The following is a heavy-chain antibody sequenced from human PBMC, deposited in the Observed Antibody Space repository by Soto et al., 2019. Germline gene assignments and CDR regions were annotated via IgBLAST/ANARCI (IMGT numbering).Heavy chain of an antibody. V-gene: IGHV1-69*13. CDR1: GGLFSSYP. J-gene: IGHJ4*02. D-gene: IGHD3-22*01. Sequence: ASVKVSCKASGGLFSSYPISWVRQVPGQGLEWMGGITPVFQTAYYTQRFQGRVTITADESTNTAYMELSSLRSEDTAIYYCARGGSGYTWFNEFWGKGTLVTVSS. CDR2: ITPVFQTA. CDR3: ARGGSGYTWFNEF.